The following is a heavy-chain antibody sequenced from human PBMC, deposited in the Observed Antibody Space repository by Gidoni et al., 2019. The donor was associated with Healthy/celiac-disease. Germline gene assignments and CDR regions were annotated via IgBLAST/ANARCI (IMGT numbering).Heavy chain of an antibody. V-gene: IGHV5-51*01. J-gene: IGHJ5*02. CDR1: GYSFSNYW. D-gene: IGHD1-26*01. CDR2: IYPGAADT. Sequence: EVQLVQSGAEVKKPGASLKISCKGSGYSFSNYWIGWVRQMPGKGLEWMGSIYPGAADTRYSPSFQGQVTNSADKSISTAYLQWSSLKASDTAMYYCARHGRSGNHYRWFDPWGQGTLVTVSS. CDR3: ARHGRSGNHYRWFDP.